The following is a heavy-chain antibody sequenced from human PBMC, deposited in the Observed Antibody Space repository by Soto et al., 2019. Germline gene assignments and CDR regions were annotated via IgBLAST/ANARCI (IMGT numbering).Heavy chain of an antibody. CDR3: ARERPIAVAGTSSHGFDY. D-gene: IGHD6-19*01. Sequence: SETLSLTCTVSGGSISSGGYYWSWIRQHPGKGLGWIGYIYYSGSTYYNPSLKSRVTISVDTSKNQFSLKLSSVTAADTAVYYCARERPIAVAGTSSHGFDYWGKGTLVTVSS. CDR2: IYYSGST. CDR1: GGSISSGGYY. V-gene: IGHV4-31*03. J-gene: IGHJ4*02.